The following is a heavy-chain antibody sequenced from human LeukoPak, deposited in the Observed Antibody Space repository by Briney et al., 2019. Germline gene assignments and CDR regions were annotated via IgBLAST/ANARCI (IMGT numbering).Heavy chain of an antibody. CDR1: GFTFSNND. V-gene: IGHV3-13*01. Sequence: PGGSLRLSCAASGFTFSNNDMHWVRQGPGKGLEWVSAIDTSGDTYYPGSVKGRFTISRENAKNSLYLQMNSLRAGDTAVYYCARDRKAYSGSYYDYWGQGTLVTVSS. J-gene: IGHJ4*02. CDR3: ARDRKAYSGSYYDY. D-gene: IGHD1-26*01. CDR2: IDTSGDT.